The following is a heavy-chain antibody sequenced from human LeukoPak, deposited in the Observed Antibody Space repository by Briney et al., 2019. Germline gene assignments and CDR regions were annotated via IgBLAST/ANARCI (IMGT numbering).Heavy chain of an antibody. D-gene: IGHD2-15*01. Sequence: GGSLRLSCAASGFTFSTYLMSWVRQAPGKGLEWVANIKQDGSEKYYVGSVKGRFTISRDNAKNSLYLQMNSLRAEDTAVYYCARGWGVVVATNYYYGMDVWGQGTTVTVSS. J-gene: IGHJ6*02. V-gene: IGHV3-7*01. CDR3: ARGWGVVVATNYYYGMDV. CDR2: IKQDGSEK. CDR1: GFTFSTYL.